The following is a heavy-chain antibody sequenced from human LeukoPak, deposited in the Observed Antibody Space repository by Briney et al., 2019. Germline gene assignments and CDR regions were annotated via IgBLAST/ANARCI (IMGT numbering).Heavy chain of an antibody. D-gene: IGHD2-15*01. J-gene: IGHJ4*02. CDR1: GFTFSSYY. Sequence: GGSLRLSCAASGFTFSSYYMNWVRQAPGKGLEWVAVISYGGSNKFYADSVKGRFTISRDNFKNTLYLQMNSLRAEDTAVYYCAKDVGMIGYCSGGSCYAIDYWGQGTLVTVSS. CDR3: AKDVGMIGYCSGGSCYAIDY. V-gene: IGHV3-30*18. CDR2: ISYGGSNK.